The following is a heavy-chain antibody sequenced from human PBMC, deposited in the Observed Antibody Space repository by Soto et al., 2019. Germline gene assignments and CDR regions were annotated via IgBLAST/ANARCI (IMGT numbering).Heavy chain of an antibody. J-gene: IGHJ6*02. CDR2: ISAYNGNT. CDR1: GYTFTSYG. Sequence: ASVKVSCKASGYTFTSYGISWVRQAPGQGLEWMGWISAYNGNTNYAQKLQGRVTMTTDTSTSTAYMELRSLRSDDTAVYYCARVVEAATQEGYYYYGMDVWGQGTTVTVSS. CDR3: ARVVEAATQEGYYYYGMDV. D-gene: IGHD2-15*01. V-gene: IGHV1-18*01.